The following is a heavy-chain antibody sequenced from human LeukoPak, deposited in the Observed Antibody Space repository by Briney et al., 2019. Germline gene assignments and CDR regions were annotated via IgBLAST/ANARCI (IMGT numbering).Heavy chain of an antibody. CDR2: IYTSGST. J-gene: IGHJ4*02. D-gene: IGHD5-18*01. CDR3: ARAEAGYSYEYYFDY. CDR1: GGSISSGSYY. Sequence: PSETLSLTCTVSGGSISSGSYYWSWIRQPAGKGLEWIGRIYTSGSTNYNPSLKSRVTISVDTSKNQFSLKLSSVTAADTAVYYCARAEAGYSYEYYFDYWGQGTLVTVSS. V-gene: IGHV4-61*02.